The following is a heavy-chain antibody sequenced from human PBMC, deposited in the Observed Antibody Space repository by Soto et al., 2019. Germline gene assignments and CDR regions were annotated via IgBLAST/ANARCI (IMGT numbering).Heavy chain of an antibody. CDR3: ARQGVGSY. Sequence: GESLKISCKASGYSFSTYWIAWVRQMPGKGLEWMGSIFPADSETTYSPSFQGQVTISADRSMSTAYLQWDNLKASDTAMYYCARQGVGSYWGQGTQVTVSS. J-gene: IGHJ4*02. CDR1: GYSFSTYW. CDR2: IFPADSET. V-gene: IGHV5-51*01.